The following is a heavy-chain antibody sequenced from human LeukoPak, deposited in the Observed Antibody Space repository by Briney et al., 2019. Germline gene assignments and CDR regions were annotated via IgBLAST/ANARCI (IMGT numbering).Heavy chain of an antibody. Sequence: PSDTLSLTCAVHGVSVGGYYWSWIRQSPGKGLEWIGEIRSGYTNYNPSLKTRVTISADTSENQLSLRLTSGTAADTAVYYCSRMRCGHTDNRCYNYWGQGTLVTASS. J-gene: IGHJ4*02. CDR2: IRSGYT. V-gene: IGHV4-34*01. CDR1: GVSVGGYY. CDR3: SRMRCGHTDNRCYNY. D-gene: IGHD2-2*02.